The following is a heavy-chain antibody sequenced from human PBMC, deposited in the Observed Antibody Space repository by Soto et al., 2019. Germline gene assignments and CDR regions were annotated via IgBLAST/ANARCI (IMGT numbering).Heavy chain of an antibody. CDR2: MSSSSSYT. J-gene: IGHJ4*02. CDR1: GFTFSDYY. V-gene: IGHV3-11*05. D-gene: IGHD3-3*01. CDR3: ARESFKEWLYYFDY. Sequence: QVQLVESGGGLVKPGGSLRLSCAASGFTFSDYYMSWILQAPGKGREWVSYMSSSSSYTNYADSVKCRFTISRDNAKNSLYRQMNSLRAEDKALYYCARESFKEWLYYFDYWGQGTLVTVSS.